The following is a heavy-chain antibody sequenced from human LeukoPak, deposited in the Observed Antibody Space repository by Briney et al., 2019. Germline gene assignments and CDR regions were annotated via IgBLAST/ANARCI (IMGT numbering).Heavy chain of an antibody. CDR2: ISAYNGNT. Sequence: GASVKVSCKASGYTFTIYYMHWVRQAPGQGLEWMVWISAYNGNTNYAQKLQGRVTMTTDTSTSTAYMELRSLRSDDTAVYYCARTDYDSSGYLRCYYFDYWGQGTLVTVSS. CDR1: GYTFTIYY. CDR3: ARTDYDSSGYLRCYYFDY. D-gene: IGHD3-22*01. V-gene: IGHV1-18*04. J-gene: IGHJ4*02.